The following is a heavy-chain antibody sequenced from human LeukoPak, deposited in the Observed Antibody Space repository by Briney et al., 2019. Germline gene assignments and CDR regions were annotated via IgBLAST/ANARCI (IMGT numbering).Heavy chain of an antibody. Sequence: GESLKISCKGSGYSFTSYWIGWVRQMPGKGLEWMGIIYPGDSDTRYSPSFQGQVTISADKSISTAYLQWSSLKASDTAMYYCARHPRDYVWGSYRQSAPNYYYYYMDVWGKGTTVTVSS. D-gene: IGHD3-16*02. V-gene: IGHV5-51*01. CDR3: ARHPRDYVWGSYRQSAPNYYYYYMDV. J-gene: IGHJ6*03. CDR2: IYPGDSDT. CDR1: GYSFTSYW.